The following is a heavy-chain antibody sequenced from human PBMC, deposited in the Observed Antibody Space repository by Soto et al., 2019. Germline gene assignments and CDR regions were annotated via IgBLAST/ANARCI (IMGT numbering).Heavy chain of an antibody. CDR1: GFTFEAHA. J-gene: IGHJ4*02. D-gene: IGHD6-19*01. CDR3: TRTTFPPSHSSGSYPDS. Sequence: DVQLVEFGGGRVQPGGSLRLSCAASGFTFEAHAMTWVRQAQGKGLEWVSSISANGAYTFYADSVKGRFTVSRANYNTLYLQMDSLRVEDTATYYCTRTTFPPSHSSGSYPDSWGQGTLVTVSS. V-gene: IGHV3-23*04. CDR2: ISANGAYT.